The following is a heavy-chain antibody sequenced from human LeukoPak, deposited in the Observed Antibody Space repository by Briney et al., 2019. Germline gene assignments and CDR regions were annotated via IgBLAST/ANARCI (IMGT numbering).Heavy chain of an antibody. CDR2: ISSSSSYI. J-gene: IGHJ4*02. D-gene: IGHD1-26*01. CDR1: GFTFSSYS. Sequence: PGGSLRLSCAASGFTFSSYSMNWVRQAPGKGLEWVSSISSSSSYIYYADSVKGRFTISRDNAKNSLYLQMNSLRAEDTAVYYCARETNSGDEWEPPASLDHWGQGTLVTVSS. V-gene: IGHV3-21*01. CDR3: ARETNSGDEWEPPASLDH.